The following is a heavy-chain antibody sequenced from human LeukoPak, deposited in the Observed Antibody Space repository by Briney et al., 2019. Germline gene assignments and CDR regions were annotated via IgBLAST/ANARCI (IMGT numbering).Heavy chain of an antibody. CDR1: GFTLSSYA. CDR3: AKGGYSSGWSPMWGTRYQYYFDY. CDR2: ISDTGNT. V-gene: IGHV3-23*01. D-gene: IGHD6-19*01. Sequence: GGSLRLSCAASGFTLSSYAMSWVRQAPGKGLEWVSAISDTGNTYHADSVKGRFTISRDSSKNTLFLQMNSLRAEDTAVYYCAKGGYSSGWSPMWGTRYQYYFDYWGQGTLVTVSS. J-gene: IGHJ4*02.